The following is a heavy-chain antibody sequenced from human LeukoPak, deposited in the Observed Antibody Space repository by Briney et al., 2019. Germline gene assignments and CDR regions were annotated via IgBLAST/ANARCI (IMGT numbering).Heavy chain of an antibody. CDR1: GGSISKYY. CDR2: VFHTGST. V-gene: IGHV4-59*12. J-gene: IGHJ5*02. D-gene: IGHD3-22*01. CDR3: ARGTYYYYDSSGPIPWFDP. Sequence: SETLSLTCTVSGGSISKYYWSWIRQPPGKGLEWIGYVFHTGSTTYNPSLKSRVTISVDTSKNQFSLKLTSVTTADTALYYCARGTYYYYDSSGPIPWFDPWGQGTLVTVSS.